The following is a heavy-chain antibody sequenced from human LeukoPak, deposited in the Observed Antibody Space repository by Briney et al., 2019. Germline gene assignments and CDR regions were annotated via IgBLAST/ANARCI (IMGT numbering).Heavy chain of an antibody. D-gene: IGHD6-19*01. V-gene: IGHV3-9*01. Sequence: GGSLRLSCAASGFTFDDYAMHWVRQAPGKGLEWVSGISWNSGSIGYADSVKGRFTISRDNAKNSLYLQMNSLRAEDTALYYCAKAPGAVVEDAFDIWGQGTMVTVSS. CDR3: AKAPGAVVEDAFDI. CDR1: GFTFDDYA. J-gene: IGHJ3*02. CDR2: ISWNSGSI.